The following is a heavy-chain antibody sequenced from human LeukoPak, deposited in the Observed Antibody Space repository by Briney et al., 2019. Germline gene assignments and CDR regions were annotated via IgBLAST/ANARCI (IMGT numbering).Heavy chain of an antibody. CDR1: GYTFTSYG. CDR3: ARDRLLRYRGGFDP. CDR2: ISAYNGNT. J-gene: IGHJ5*02. D-gene: IGHD3-9*01. V-gene: IGHV1-18*01. Sequence: GASVKVSCKASGYTFTSYGISWVRQAPGQGLEWMGWISAYNGNTNYAQKLQGRVTMTTDTSKSTAYMELRSLRSDDTAVYYCARDRLLRYRGGFDPWGQGTLVTVSS.